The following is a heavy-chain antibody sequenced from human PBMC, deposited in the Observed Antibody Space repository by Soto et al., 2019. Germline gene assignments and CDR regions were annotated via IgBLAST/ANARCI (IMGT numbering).Heavy chain of an antibody. Sequence: KICRKGSGYSFTSYWISRVLKMPGKGLEWMGRIDPSDSYTNYSPSFQGHVTISADKSISTAYLQWSSLKASDTAMYYCVTISSSPRYYYYGMDVWGQGTTVTVSS. J-gene: IGHJ6*02. D-gene: IGHD6-6*01. V-gene: IGHV5-10-1*01. CDR1: GYSFTSYW. CDR2: IDPSDSYT. CDR3: VTISSSPRYYYYGMDV.